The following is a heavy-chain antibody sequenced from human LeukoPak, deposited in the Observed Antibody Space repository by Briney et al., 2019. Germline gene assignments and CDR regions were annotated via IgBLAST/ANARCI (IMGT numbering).Heavy chain of an antibody. CDR3: ARVAAAGTGFDY. CDR2: ISSNGGST. V-gene: IGHV3-64*01. J-gene: IGHJ4*02. D-gene: IGHD6-13*01. Sequence: PGGSLRLSCAASGFTFSIYAMHWVRQAPGKGLEYVSAISSNGGSTYYANSVKGRFTISRDNSKNTLYLQMGSLRAEDMAVYYCARVAAAGTGFDYWGQGTLVTVSS. CDR1: GFTFSIYA.